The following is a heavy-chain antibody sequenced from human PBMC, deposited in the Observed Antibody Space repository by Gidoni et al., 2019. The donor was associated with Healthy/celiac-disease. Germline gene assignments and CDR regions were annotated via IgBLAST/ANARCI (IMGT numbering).Heavy chain of an antibody. CDR3: AREALRNAPYAFDI. CDR2: ISSSSSYI. D-gene: IGHD1-1*01. Sequence: EVQLVESGGGLVKPGGSLSLSCAASGFTFSSYSMNWVRQAPGKGLEWVSSISSSSSYIYYADSVKGRFTISRDNAKNSLYLQMNSLRAEDTAVYYCAREALRNAPYAFDIWGQGTMVTVSS. CDR1: GFTFSSYS. V-gene: IGHV3-21*01. J-gene: IGHJ3*02.